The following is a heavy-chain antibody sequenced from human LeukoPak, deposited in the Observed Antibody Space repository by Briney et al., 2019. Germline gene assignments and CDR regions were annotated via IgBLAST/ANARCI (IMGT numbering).Heavy chain of an antibody. D-gene: IGHD4-11*01. CDR2: VYYTGGT. J-gene: IGHJ4*02. CDR3: ARSLDYSNYVGDY. CDR1: GGSISSTSSH. Sequence: SETLSLTCTVSGGSISSTSSHWGWIRQPPGEGLEWIANVYYTGGTDYNPSLKSRVTISVDTSKNQFSANLTSVTAADSAVYYCARSLDYSNYVGDYWGQGTLVTVSS. V-gene: IGHV4-39*01.